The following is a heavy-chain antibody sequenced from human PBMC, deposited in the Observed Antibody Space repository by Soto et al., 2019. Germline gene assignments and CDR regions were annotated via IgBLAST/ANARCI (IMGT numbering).Heavy chain of an antibody. CDR3: ARVRPLRYSDWFTNTAFDI. D-gene: IGHD3-9*01. Sequence: QVQLVQSGAEVKKPGASVKVSCKASGYTFTSYDINWVRQATGQGLEWMGWMNPNTGNTGNAQKFQGRVIMTRNTAISTAYLELSSLRSEDTAVYFCARVRPLRYSDWFTNTAFDIWGQGTMVTVSS. CDR2: MNPNTGNT. J-gene: IGHJ3*02. V-gene: IGHV1-8*01. CDR1: GYTFTSYD.